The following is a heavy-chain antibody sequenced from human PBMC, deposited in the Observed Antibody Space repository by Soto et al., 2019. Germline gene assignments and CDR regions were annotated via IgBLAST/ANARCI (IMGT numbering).Heavy chain of an antibody. J-gene: IGHJ4*02. V-gene: IGHV3-23*01. CDR2: ISGSGGST. CDR3: AKDKERYSYGRSVDC. CDR1: GFTFSSYA. Sequence: LRLSCAASGFTFSSYAMSWVRQAPGKGLEWVSAISGSGGSTYYADSVKGRFTISRDNSKNTLYLQMNSLRAEDTAVYYCAKDKERYSYGRSVDCWGQGTLVTVSS. D-gene: IGHD5-18*01.